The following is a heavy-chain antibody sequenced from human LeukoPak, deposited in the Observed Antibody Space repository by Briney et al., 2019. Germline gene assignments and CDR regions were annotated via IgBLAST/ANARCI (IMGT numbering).Heavy chain of an antibody. J-gene: IGHJ4*02. CDR3: AKDLGGYCSSTSCFMRGFDY. CDR1: GFTFSSYA. CDR2: ISGSGGST. D-gene: IGHD2-2*01. V-gene: IGHV3-23*01. Sequence: GGSLRLSCAASGFTFSSYAMSWVRQAPGKGLEWVSAISGSGGSTYYADSVKGRFTISRDNSKNTLYLQMNSLRAEDTAVYYCAKDLGGYCSSTSCFMRGFDYWGQGTLVTVSS.